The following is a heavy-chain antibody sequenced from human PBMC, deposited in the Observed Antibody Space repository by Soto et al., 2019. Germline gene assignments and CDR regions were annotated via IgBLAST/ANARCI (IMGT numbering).Heavy chain of an antibody. J-gene: IGHJ4*02. V-gene: IGHV3-30*18. CDR1: GFTFSSYG. D-gene: IGHD6-13*01. CDR2: ISYDGSNK. CDR3: AKTYSSSWPPVDY. Sequence: GGSLRLSCAASGFTFSSYGMHWVRQAPGKGLEWVAVISYDGSNKYYADSVKGRFTISRDNSKNTLYLQMNSLRAEDTAVYYCAKTYSSSWPPVDYWGQGTLVTVSS.